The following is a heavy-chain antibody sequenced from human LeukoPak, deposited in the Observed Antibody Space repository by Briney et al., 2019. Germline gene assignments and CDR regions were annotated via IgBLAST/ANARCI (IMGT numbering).Heavy chain of an antibody. V-gene: IGHV4-30-4*08. CDR1: GGSFSGYY. CDR3: ARDSSGYYYAY. J-gene: IGHJ4*02. CDR2: TYYSGST. Sequence: PSETLSLTCAVYGGSFSGYYWSWIRQPPGKGLEWIGYTYYSGSTYYNPSLKSRVTISVDTSKNQFSLKLSSVTAADTAVYYCARDSSGYYYAYWGQGTLVTVSS. D-gene: IGHD3-22*01.